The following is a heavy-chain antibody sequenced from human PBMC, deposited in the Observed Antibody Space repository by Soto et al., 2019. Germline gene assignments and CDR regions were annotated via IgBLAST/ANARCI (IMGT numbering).Heavy chain of an antibody. V-gene: IGHV4-39*01. CDR3: AAGDPNFDY. CDR2: IYYSGST. Sequence: PSETLSLTCTASGGSISSSSYYWGWIRQPPGKGLEWIGSIYYSGSTYYNPSLKSRVTISVDTSKNQFSLKLSSVTAADTAVYYCAAGDPNFDYWGQGTLVTVSS. CDR1: GGSISSSSYY. D-gene: IGHD4-17*01. J-gene: IGHJ4*02.